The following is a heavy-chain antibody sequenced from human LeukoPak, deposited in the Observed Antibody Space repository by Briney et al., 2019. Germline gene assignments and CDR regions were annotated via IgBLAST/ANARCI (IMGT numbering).Heavy chain of an antibody. D-gene: IGHD5-18*01. J-gene: IGHJ4*02. CDR3: AASGYSYGLEFDY. V-gene: IGHV4-59*01. CDR2: IYYSGST. CDR1: GGSISSYY. Sequence: PSQTLSFTCTVSGGSISSYYWSWIRQPPGKGLEWIGYIYYSGSTNYNPSLKSRVTISVDTSKNQFSLKLSSVTAADTAVYYCAASGYSYGLEFDYWGQGTLVTVSS.